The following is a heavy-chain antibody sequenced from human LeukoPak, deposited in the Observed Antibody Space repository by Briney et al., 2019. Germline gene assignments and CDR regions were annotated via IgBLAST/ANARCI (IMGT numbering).Heavy chain of an antibody. CDR3: ARETHSGSYPDAFDI. D-gene: IGHD1-26*01. CDR2: IYHSGST. Sequence: SETLSLTCAVSGGSISSSNRWSWVRQPPGKGLEWIGEIYHSGSTNYNPSLKSRVTISVDKSKNQFSLKLSSVTAADTAVYYCARETHSGSYPDAFDIWGQGTMVTVSS. CDR1: GGSISSSNR. V-gene: IGHV4-4*02. J-gene: IGHJ3*02.